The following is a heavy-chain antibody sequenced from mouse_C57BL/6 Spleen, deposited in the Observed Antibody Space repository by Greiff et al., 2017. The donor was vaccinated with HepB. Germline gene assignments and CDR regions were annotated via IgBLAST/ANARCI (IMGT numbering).Heavy chain of an antibody. J-gene: IGHJ3*01. CDR1: GFTFSSYT. Sequence: EVKLVESGGGLVKPGGSLKLSCAASGFTFSSYTMSWVRQTPEKRLEWVATISGGGGNTYYPDSVKGRFTISRDNAKNTLYLQMSSLRSEDTALYYCARQEDYYGSSSPWFAYWGQGTLVTVSA. V-gene: IGHV5-9*01. D-gene: IGHD1-1*01. CDR2: ISGGGGNT. CDR3: ARQEDYYGSSSPWFAY.